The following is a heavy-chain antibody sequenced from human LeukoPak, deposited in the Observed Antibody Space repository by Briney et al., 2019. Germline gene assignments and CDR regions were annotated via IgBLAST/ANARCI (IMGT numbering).Heavy chain of an antibody. CDR3: ARDSSGSGRVDY. Sequence: TLSLTCTVSGGSISSGGYYWSWIRQHPGKGLELIGYIYYSGTTYYSPSLKSRVIISVDTSKNQFSLNLSSVTAADTAVYYCARDSSGSGRVDYWGQGTLVTVSS. CDR1: GGSISSGGYY. J-gene: IGHJ4*02. V-gene: IGHV4-31*03. D-gene: IGHD3-10*01. CDR2: IYYSGTT.